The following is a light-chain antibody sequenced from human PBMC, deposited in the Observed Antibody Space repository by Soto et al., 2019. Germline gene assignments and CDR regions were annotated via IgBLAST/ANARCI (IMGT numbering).Light chain of an antibody. V-gene: IGLV2-14*03. CDR3: SSYASSSTLYV. Sequence: QSALTQPASVSGSPGQSITISCTGTSSDVGGYNYVSWYQQHPGKAPKLMIYHVSNRPSGVSNRFSGSKSGNTASLTISGLQAEDEADYCCSSYASSSTLYVFGAGTKLTVL. CDR1: SSDVGGYNY. J-gene: IGLJ1*01. CDR2: HVS.